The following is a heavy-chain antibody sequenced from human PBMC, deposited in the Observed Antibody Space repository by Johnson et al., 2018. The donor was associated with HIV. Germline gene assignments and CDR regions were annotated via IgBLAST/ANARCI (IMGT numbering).Heavy chain of an antibody. J-gene: IGHJ3*02. Sequence: QVQLVESGGGVVQPGGSLRLPCAASGFSFSSYGIHWVRQAPGKGLEWVAFTQYDGSNKYYADSVKGRFTISRDNSKKTVYLQMNSLRAEDTAVDYCAKETRVTRTTFVIWTKGIMVTVSS. CDR3: AKETRVTRTTFVI. CDR2: TQYDGSNK. D-gene: IGHD1-14*01. V-gene: IGHV3-30*02. CDR1: GFSFSSYG.